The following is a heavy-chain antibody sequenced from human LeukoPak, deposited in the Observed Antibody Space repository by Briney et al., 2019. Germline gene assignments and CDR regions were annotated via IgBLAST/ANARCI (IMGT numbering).Heavy chain of an antibody. CDR3: ARDGGYGSGSSYYNY. D-gene: IGHD3-10*01. Sequence: GWVRQPPGKGLEWIGIIYYSGITSYNPSLKSRVTISVDTSKNQFSLKLSSVTAADTAVYYCARDGGYGSGSSYYNYWGQGTLVTVSS. J-gene: IGHJ4*02. V-gene: IGHV4-39*07. CDR2: IYYSGIT.